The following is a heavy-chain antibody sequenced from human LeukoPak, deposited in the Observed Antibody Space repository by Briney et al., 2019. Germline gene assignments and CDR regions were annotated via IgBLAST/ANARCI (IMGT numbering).Heavy chain of an antibody. J-gene: IGHJ4*02. CDR3: ARNRVGDILFDY. CDR1: GGSFSGYY. D-gene: IGHD4-17*01. Sequence: SETLSLTCAVYGGSFSGYYWSWIRQPPGKGLEWIGEINHSGSTNYNPSLKSRVTISVDTSKNQFSLKLSSVTAADTAVYYCARNRVGDILFDYWGQGTLVTVSS. CDR2: INHSGST. V-gene: IGHV4-34*01.